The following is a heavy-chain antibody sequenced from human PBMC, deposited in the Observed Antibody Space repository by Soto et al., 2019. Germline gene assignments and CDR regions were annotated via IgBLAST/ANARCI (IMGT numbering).Heavy chain of an antibody. CDR1: GGSISSGGYY. CDR2: IYYSGST. D-gene: IGHD3-9*01. Sequence: TLSLSCTVSGGSISSGGYYWSWIRQHPGKGLEWIGYIYYSGSTYYNPSLKSRVTISVDTSKNQFSLKLSSVTAADTAVYYCAMIVRRADILTGYYGGYYYYYGMDVWGQGTTVTVSS. J-gene: IGHJ6*02. V-gene: IGHV4-31*03. CDR3: AMIVRRADILTGYYGGYYYYYGMDV.